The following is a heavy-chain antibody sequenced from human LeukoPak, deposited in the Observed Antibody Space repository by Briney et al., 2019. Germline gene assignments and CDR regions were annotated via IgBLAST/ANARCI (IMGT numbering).Heavy chain of an antibody. J-gene: IGHJ4*02. CDR1: GGSFSGYY. CDR3: AAQWLTGRVMTG. CDR2: VNHSGST. D-gene: IGHD6-19*01. V-gene: IGHV4-34*01. Sequence: SETLSLTCAVYGGSFSGYYWSWIRQPPGKGLEWIGEVNHSGSTDHNPSLKSRVTISVDTSKNQFSLKLSSLTAADTAVYYCAAQWLTGRVMTGWGQGTPVTVSS.